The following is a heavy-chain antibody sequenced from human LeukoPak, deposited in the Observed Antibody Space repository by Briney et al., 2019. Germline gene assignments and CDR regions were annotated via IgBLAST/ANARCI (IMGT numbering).Heavy chain of an antibody. D-gene: IGHD3-22*01. CDR1: GGSISSYY. CDR3: ARLVSSGYYGLDY. CDR2: IYYSGST. J-gene: IGHJ4*02. V-gene: IGHV4-59*08. Sequence: ASETLSLTCTVSGGSISSYYWSWIRQPPGKGLEWIGYIYYSGSTNYDPSLKSRVTISVDTSKNQFSLKLSSVTAADTAVYYCARLVSSGYYGLDYWGQGTLVTVSS.